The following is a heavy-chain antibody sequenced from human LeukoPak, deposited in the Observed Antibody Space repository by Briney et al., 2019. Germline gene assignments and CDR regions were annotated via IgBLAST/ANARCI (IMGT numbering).Heavy chain of an antibody. CDR3: AKEWIVPMVTDY. CDR1: GFTFSSYS. D-gene: IGHD5-18*01. V-gene: IGHV3-21*04. J-gene: IGHJ4*02. CDR2: ISSSSSYI. Sequence: GGSLRLSCAASGFTFSSYSMNWVRQAPGKGLEWVSSISSSSSYIYYADSVKGRFTISRDNSKNTLYLQMNSLRAEDTAVYYCAKEWIVPMVTDYWGQGTLVTVSS.